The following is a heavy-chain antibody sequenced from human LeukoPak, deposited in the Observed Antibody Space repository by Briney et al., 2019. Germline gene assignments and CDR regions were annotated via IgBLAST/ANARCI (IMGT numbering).Heavy chain of an antibody. J-gene: IGHJ3*02. V-gene: IGHV3-66*01. CDR2: IYSGGST. D-gene: IGHD4-17*01. CDR3: AREGDYSDDAFDI. Sequence: GGSLRLSCAASGFTVSSNYMSWVRQAPGKGLEWVSVIYSGGSTYYADSVKGRFTISRDNSKNTLYLQMNSLRAEDTAVYYCAREGDYSDDAFDIWGQGTMVTVSS. CDR1: GFTVSSNY.